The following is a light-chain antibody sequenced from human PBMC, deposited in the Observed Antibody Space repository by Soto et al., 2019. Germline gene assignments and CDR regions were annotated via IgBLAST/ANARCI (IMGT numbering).Light chain of an antibody. CDR2: DAS. V-gene: IGKV3-15*01. Sequence: EIVLTPSPGTLSLSPGERATLSCRASQSVSSSYLAWYQQKPGQAPRLLIYDASTRATDIPARFTGSGSGTEFTLTISSLQSEDFAVYYCQQYNNWPPTWTFGQGTKVDIK. J-gene: IGKJ1*01. CDR1: QSVSSSY. CDR3: QQYNNWPPTWT.